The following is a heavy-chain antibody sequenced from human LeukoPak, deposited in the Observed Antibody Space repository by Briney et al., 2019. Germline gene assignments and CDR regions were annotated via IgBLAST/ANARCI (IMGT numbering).Heavy chain of an antibody. CDR1: GFTFSSSA. V-gene: IGHV3-23*01. J-gene: IGHJ4*02. Sequence: GGSLRLSCAASGFTFSSSAMSWVRQAPGKGLQWVSAISGSGGSTYYADSVKGRFTISRDNSKNTLYVQMNSLRAEDTAVYYCAKGPYGSSWYLSGFRGQGTLVTVSS. CDR2: ISGSGGST. D-gene: IGHD6-13*01. CDR3: AKGPYGSSWYLSGF.